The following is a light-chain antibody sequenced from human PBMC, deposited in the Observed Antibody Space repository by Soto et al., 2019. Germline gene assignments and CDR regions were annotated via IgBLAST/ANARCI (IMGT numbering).Light chain of an antibody. CDR3: ISYTSDDVRYV. Sequence: QSVLTQPPSASGSPGQSVTISCTGTSSDVGACNYVSWFQQHPGKAPKLMIYEVSKRPSGVPDRFSGSKSGNTASLTISGLQSEDEADYYCISYTSDDVRYVFGTGTKLTVL. V-gene: IGLV2-8*01. CDR2: EVS. CDR1: SSDVGACNY. J-gene: IGLJ1*01.